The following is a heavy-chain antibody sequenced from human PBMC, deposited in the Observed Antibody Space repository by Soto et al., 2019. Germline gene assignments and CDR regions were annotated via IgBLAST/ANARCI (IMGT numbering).Heavy chain of an antibody. Sequence: GGSLRLSCATSGITFSNYNMNWVRQAPGKGLEWVSFISAAASHMYSADSVKGRFIISRDNTKNSLYLQMKSLRVEDTAVYYCAGDWEYSYGYAIDIWGQGTMLTVSS. CDR2: ISAAASHM. CDR1: GITFSNYN. V-gene: IGHV3-21*06. CDR3: AGDWEYSYGYAIDI. J-gene: IGHJ3*02. D-gene: IGHD5-18*01.